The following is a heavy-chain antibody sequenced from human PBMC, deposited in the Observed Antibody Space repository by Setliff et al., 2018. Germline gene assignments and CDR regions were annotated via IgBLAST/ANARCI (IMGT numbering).Heavy chain of an antibody. CDR1: GYTFTSYA. Sequence: ASVKVSCKASGYTFTSYALHWVRQAPGQRLEWMGWINTGNGNTKYSQNFQGRVIFTRDTSASTAYMELSSLRSEDTAVYYCARRNFYYDSSGFALYYYYMDVWGKGTTVTVSS. V-gene: IGHV1-3*04. CDR3: ARRNFYYDSSGFALYYYYMDV. CDR2: INTGNGNT. D-gene: IGHD3-22*01. J-gene: IGHJ6*03.